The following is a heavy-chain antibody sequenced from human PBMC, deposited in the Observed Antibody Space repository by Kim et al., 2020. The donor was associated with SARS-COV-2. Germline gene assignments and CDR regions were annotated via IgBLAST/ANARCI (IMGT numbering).Heavy chain of an antibody. D-gene: IGHD3-10*01. CDR2: ISHSGST. CDR3: ARDYGSGSFPHFDN. CDR1: SGSLSSYS. J-gene: IGHJ4*02. Sequence: SETLSLTCGVYSGSLSSYSWSWIRQPPGKGLEWIGEISHSGSTKYNPSLTSRVIILVDTSRNEISLQLSSVTAADAALYYCARDYGSGSFPHFDNWGQGTLVTVSS. V-gene: IGHV4-34*01.